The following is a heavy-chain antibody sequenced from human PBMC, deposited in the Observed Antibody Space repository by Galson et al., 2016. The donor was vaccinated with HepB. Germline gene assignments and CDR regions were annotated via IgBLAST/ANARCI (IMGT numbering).Heavy chain of an antibody. CDR3: AKVATPNRNYENWFDS. J-gene: IGHJ5*01. D-gene: IGHD4-11*01. CDR1: GFTFSSFG. CDR2: IWYDGSSK. V-gene: IGHV3-33*06. Sequence: SLRLSCAASGFTFSSFGMYWVRQAPGKGLEWVAVIWYDGSSKYNIDSVKGRFNISRDNSKNTLNLQMSSLRAEDTAVYYCAKVATPNRNYENWFDSWGQGTLVTVSS.